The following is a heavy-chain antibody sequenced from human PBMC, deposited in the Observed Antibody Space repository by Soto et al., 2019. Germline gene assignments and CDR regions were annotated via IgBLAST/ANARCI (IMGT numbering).Heavy chain of an antibody. Sequence: XGCLRISVSASGFAFGNYSMHWVRQAPGKGLEWVSSISTSIDATYYADSVKGRFTISRDDSKNTLYLQMNSLRAEDSAVYYCAKDRTVAARNFDYWGQGTQVTVSS. V-gene: IGHV3-23*01. CDR2: ISTSIDAT. J-gene: IGHJ4*02. CDR3: AKDRTVAARNFDY. D-gene: IGHD6-6*01. CDR1: GFAFGNYS.